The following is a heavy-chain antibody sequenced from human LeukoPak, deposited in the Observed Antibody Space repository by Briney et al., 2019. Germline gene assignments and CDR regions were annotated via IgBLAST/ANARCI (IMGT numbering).Heavy chain of an antibody. CDR2: IKQDGSEN. Sequence: GGSLRLSCAASGFTFSSYWMSWVRQAPGKGLEWVANIKQDGSENYYVDSVKGRFTISRDNAKTSLYLQMNSLRAEDTAVYYCARIGYSYGYPGLFDYWGQGTLVTVSS. D-gene: IGHD5-18*01. J-gene: IGHJ4*02. CDR3: ARIGYSYGYPGLFDY. CDR1: GFTFSSYW. V-gene: IGHV3-7*01.